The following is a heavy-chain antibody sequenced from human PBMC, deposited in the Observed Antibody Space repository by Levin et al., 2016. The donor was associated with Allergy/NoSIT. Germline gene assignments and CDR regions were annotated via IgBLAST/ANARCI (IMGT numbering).Heavy chain of an antibody. CDR1: GGSISGYY. CDR3: ARYSASYFDY. Sequence: SETLSLTCTVSGGSISGYYWNWVRQSPEKGLEWIGYVHYTGTTNYNPSLKSRVTISAHTSTKQFSLKLNSVTAADTAVYYCARYSASYFDYWGQGTLVTVSX. J-gene: IGHJ4*02. CDR2: VHYTGTT. V-gene: IGHV4-59*12. D-gene: IGHD4-11*01.